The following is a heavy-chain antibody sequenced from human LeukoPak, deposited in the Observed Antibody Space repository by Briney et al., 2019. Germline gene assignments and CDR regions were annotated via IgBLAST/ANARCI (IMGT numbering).Heavy chain of an antibody. Sequence: GGSLRLSCAASRFSFSDYSMNWVRQAPGKGLEWVAVISYDGSNKYYADSVKGRFTISRDNSKNTLYLQMNSLRAEDTAVYYCARGGYYGSGIYFDYWGQGTLVTVSS. CDR2: ISYDGSNK. J-gene: IGHJ4*02. D-gene: IGHD3-10*01. CDR3: ARGGYYGSGIYFDY. V-gene: IGHV3-30*03. CDR1: RFSFSDYS.